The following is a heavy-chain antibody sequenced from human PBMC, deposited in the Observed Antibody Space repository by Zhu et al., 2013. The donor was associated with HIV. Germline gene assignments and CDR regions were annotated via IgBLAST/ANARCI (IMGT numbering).Heavy chain of an antibody. CDR3: ARIGYDSSGSL. J-gene: IGHJ4*02. V-gene: IGHV4-38-2*02. CDR1: GYSISSGYY. Sequence: QVQLQESGPGLVKPSETLSLTCTVSGYSISSGYYWGWIRQPPGKGLEWIGSIYHSGSTYYNPSLKSRVTISVDTSKNQFSLKLSSVTAADTAVYYCARIGYDSSGSLWGQGTLVTVSS. D-gene: IGHD3-22*01. CDR2: IYHSGST.